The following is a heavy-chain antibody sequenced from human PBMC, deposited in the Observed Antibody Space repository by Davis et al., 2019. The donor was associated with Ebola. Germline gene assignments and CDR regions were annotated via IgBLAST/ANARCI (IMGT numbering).Heavy chain of an antibody. CDR1: GYTFTGYY. V-gene: IGHV1-46*01. D-gene: IGHD3-3*01. J-gene: IGHJ6*02. CDR3: ARIPGTIFEGYYYYYYGMDV. Sequence: ASVKVSCKASGYTFTGYYMHWVRQAPGQGLEWMGIINPSGGSTSYAQKFQGRVTMTRDTSTSTVYMELSSLRSEDTATYYCARIPGTIFEGYYYYYYGMDVWGQGTTVTVSS. CDR2: INPSGGST.